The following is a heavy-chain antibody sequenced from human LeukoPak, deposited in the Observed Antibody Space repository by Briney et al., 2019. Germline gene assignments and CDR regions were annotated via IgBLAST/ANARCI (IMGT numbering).Heavy chain of an antibody. CDR1: GFTFSSYV. Sequence: GGSLRLSCAASGFTFSSYVMHWVRQAPGKGLEWVAVISYDGSNKYYADSVKGRFTISRDNSKNTLYLQMNSLRAEDTAVYYCARDSSYGSGSYYGWGQGTLVTVSS. CDR3: ARDSSYGSGSYYG. D-gene: IGHD3-10*01. J-gene: IGHJ4*02. CDR2: ISYDGSNK. V-gene: IGHV3-30*04.